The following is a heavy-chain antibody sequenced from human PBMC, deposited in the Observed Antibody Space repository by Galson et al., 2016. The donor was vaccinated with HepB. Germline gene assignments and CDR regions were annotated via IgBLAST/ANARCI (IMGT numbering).Heavy chain of an antibody. V-gene: IGHV3-74*03. CDR2: ISSDGSFT. CDR1: GFKFSNFW. Sequence: SLRLSCAASGFKFSNFWMHWVRHVPGKGLLWVSRISSDGSFTTYADSVKGRFTVSRDNMRNTLFLKMDDLRAEDTATYFCKRQEVTSYSDAFDLWGQGTRVAVSS. CDR3: KRQEVTSYSDAFDL. D-gene: IGHD1-1*01. J-gene: IGHJ3*01.